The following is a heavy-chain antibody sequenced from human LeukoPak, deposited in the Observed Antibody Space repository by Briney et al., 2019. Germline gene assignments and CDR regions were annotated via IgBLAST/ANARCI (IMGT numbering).Heavy chain of an antibody. Sequence: ASVKVSCKASGYTFIGYYMHWVRQAPGQGLEWMGWINPNSGGTNYAQKFQGRVTMTRDTSISTAYMELSRLRSDDTAVYYCARGFEWLVLSWVDYWGQGTLVTVSS. D-gene: IGHD6-19*01. J-gene: IGHJ4*02. V-gene: IGHV1-2*02. CDR2: INPNSGGT. CDR1: GYTFIGYY. CDR3: ARGFEWLVLSWVDY.